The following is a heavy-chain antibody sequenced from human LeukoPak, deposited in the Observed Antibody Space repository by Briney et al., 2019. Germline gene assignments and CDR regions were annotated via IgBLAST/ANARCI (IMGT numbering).Heavy chain of an antibody. J-gene: IGHJ6*02. CDR1: GYTLSNHA. V-gene: IGHV1-18*04. Sequence: ASVKVSCKGSGYTLSNHAFSWVRQAPGQGLEWMGWISADNGNTNHAQKFQGRVSLTTDTSTSTAYMELRSLRSDDTAVYYCARAGPTMIVVVTDHYGMDVWGQGTTVTVSS. CDR2: ISADNGNT. D-gene: IGHD3-22*01. CDR3: ARAGPTMIVVVTDHYGMDV.